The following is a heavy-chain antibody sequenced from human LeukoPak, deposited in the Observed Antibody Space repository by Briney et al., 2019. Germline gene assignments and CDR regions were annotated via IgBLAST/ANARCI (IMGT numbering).Heavy chain of an antibody. CDR3: ARDVGITVADSFDP. CDR2: IHIYRGNT. Sequence: GVSVKVSCKASGYSSTNYGISWVRQAPGQGLEWMGWIHIYRGNTNYAQKFQGRVTMTTDTSTSTVYMEVRGLRSDDTAMYYCARDVGITVADSFDPWGQGTLVTVSS. D-gene: IGHD6-13*01. CDR1: GYSSTNYG. V-gene: IGHV1-18*01. J-gene: IGHJ5*02.